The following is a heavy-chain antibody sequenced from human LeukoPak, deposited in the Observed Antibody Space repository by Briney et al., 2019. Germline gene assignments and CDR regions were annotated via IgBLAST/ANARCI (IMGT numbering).Heavy chain of an antibody. Sequence: SETLSLTCAVYGGSFSGYYWSWIRQPPGKGLEWIGEINHSGSTNYNPSLKSRVTISVDTSKNQFSLKLSSVIAADTAVYYCARRRRIVLAAIGFDIWGQGTMVTVSS. CDR3: ARRRRIVLAAIGFDI. D-gene: IGHD2-2*01. V-gene: IGHV4-34*01. J-gene: IGHJ3*02. CDR1: GGSFSGYY. CDR2: INHSGST.